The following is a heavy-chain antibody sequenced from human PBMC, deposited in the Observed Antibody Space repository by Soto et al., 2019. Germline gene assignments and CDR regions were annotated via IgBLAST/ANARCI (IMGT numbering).Heavy chain of an antibody. V-gene: IGHV3-30*18. Sequence: GGSLRLSCAASGFTFSSYGMHWVRQAPGKGLEWVAVISYDGSNKYYADSVKGRFTISRDNSKNTLYLQMNSLRAEDTAVYYCAKDGTLRYFDWLLLDDAFDIWGQGTMVTVSS. CDR1: GFTFSSYG. CDR3: AKDGTLRYFDWLLLDDAFDI. D-gene: IGHD3-9*01. CDR2: ISYDGSNK. J-gene: IGHJ3*02.